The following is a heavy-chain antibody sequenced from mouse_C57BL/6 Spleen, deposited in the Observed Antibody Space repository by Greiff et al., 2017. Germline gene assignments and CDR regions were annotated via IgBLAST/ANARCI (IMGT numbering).Heavy chain of an antibody. CDR3: ADYAMDY. CDR2: IDPSDSYT. V-gene: IGHV1-59*01. CDR1: GYTFTSYW. J-gene: IGHJ4*01. Sequence: QVQLQQPGAELVRPGTSVKFSCKASGYTFTSYWMHWVKQRPGQGLEWIGVIDPSDSYTNYNQKFKGKATLTVDPSSRTAYMQLSSLTSEDSAVYYCADYAMDYWGQGTSVTVSS.